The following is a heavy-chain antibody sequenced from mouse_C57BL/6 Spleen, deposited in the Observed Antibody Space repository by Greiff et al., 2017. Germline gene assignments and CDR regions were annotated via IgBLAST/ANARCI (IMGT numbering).Heavy chain of an antibody. D-gene: IGHD2-12*01. CDR2: IYPGSGST. V-gene: IGHV1-55*01. J-gene: IGHJ4*01. CDR1: GYTFTSYW. Sequence: QVQLQQPGAELVKPGASVKMSCKASGYTFTSYWITWVKQRPGQGLAWIGDIYPGSGSTNYNEKFKSKATLTVDTSSSTAYMQLSSLTSADSAVYYCARGNNYDDYCAMDYWGQGTSVTVSS. CDR3: ARGNNYDDYCAMDY.